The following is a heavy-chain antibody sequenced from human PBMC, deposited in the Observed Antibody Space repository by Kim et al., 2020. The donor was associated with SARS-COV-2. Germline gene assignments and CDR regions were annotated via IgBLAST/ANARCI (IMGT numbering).Heavy chain of an antibody. D-gene: IGHD5-12*01. CDR1: GFTFSSYA. CDR2: ISYDGSNK. J-gene: IGHJ4*02. CDR3: ARDEMRLRFPSYFDY. Sequence: GGSLRLSCAASGFTFSSYAMHWVRQAPGKGLEWVAVISYDGSNKYYADSVKGRFTISRDNSKNTLYLQMNSLRAEDTAVYYCARDEMRLRFPSYFDYWGQGTLVTVSS. V-gene: IGHV3-30-3*01.